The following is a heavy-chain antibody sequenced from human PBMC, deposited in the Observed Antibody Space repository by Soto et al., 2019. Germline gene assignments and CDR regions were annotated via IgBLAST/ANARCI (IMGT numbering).Heavy chain of an antibody. CDR3: AKDLRLTTITTVGD. CDR2: ISYDGNNK. V-gene: IGHV3-30*18. CDR1: GFIFSTYG. J-gene: IGHJ4*02. D-gene: IGHD4-17*01. Sequence: QVQLVESGGGVVQPGRSLRLSCAASGFIFSTYGMHWVRQAPGKGLEWLSVISYDGNNKYYADSVKGRFTISRDNSTNTLRLQMDSLRTEDTAVYYCAKDLRLTTITTVGDWGQGTLVTVSS.